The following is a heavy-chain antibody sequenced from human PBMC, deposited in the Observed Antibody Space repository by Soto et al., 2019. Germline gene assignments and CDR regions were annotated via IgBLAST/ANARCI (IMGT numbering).Heavy chain of an antibody. J-gene: IGHJ4*02. CDR1: GFTFSSYA. CDR3: ARRSVTTVG. D-gene: IGHD4-17*01. V-gene: IGHV3-30-3*01. CDR2: ISYDGSNK. Sequence: GGSLRLSCAASGFTFSSYAMHWVRQAPGKGLEWVAVISYDGSNKYYADSVKGRFTISRDNSKNTLYLQMNSLRAEDTAVYYCARRSVTTVGWGQGTLVTVSS.